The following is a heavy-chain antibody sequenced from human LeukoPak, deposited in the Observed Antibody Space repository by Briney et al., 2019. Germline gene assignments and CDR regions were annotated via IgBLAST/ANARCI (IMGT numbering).Heavy chain of an antibody. J-gene: IGHJ4*02. V-gene: IGHV1-69*06. CDR1: GGTFSSYA. D-gene: IGHD5-12*01. CDR3: ARDLGSGYDLGFDY. Sequence: SVKVSCKASGGTFSSYAISWVRQAPGQGLEWMGGIIPIFGTANYAQKFQGRVTITADKSTSTAYMELSSLRSEDTAVYYCARDLGSGYDLGFDYWGQGTLVTVSS. CDR2: IIPIFGTA.